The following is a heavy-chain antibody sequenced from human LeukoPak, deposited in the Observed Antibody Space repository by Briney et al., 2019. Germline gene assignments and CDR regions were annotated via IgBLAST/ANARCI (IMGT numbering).Heavy chain of an antibody. J-gene: IGHJ3*02. CDR3: AKGYSSGTRKDAFDI. V-gene: IGHV3-23*01. CDR1: GFTFSSYA. CDR2: ISGSGGST. D-gene: IGHD6-25*01. Sequence: PGGSLRLSCAASGFTFSSYAMSWVRQAPGKGLEWVSAISGSGGSTYYADSVKGRFTISRDNSKNSLYLQMNSLRTEDTALYYCAKGYSSGTRKDAFDIWGQGTMVTVSS.